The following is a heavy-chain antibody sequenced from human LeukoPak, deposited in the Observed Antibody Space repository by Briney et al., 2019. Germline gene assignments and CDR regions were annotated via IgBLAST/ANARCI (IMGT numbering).Heavy chain of an antibody. D-gene: IGHD3-3*01. Sequence: GASVKVSCKASGYTFTGYYMHWVRQAPGQGLEWMGWINPNSGGTNYALKFQGRVTMTRDTSISTAYMELSRLRSDDTAVYYCARGRFLEWRKSPDAFDIWGQGTMVTVSS. CDR2: INPNSGGT. CDR3: ARGRFLEWRKSPDAFDI. V-gene: IGHV1-2*02. J-gene: IGHJ3*02. CDR1: GYTFTGYY.